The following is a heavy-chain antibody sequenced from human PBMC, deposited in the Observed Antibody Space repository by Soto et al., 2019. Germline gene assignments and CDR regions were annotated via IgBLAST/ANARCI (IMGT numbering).Heavy chain of an antibody. V-gene: IGHV1-2*04. D-gene: IGHD2-2*01. CDR3: ARSHPRYCSSTSCYAVDY. Sequence: ASVKVSCKASGYTFTGYYMHWVRQAPGQGLEWMGWINPNSGGTNYAQKFQGWVTMTRDTSISTAYMELSRLRSDDTAVYYCARSHPRYCSSTSCYAVDYWGQGTLVTV. J-gene: IGHJ4*02. CDR2: INPNSGGT. CDR1: GYTFTGYY.